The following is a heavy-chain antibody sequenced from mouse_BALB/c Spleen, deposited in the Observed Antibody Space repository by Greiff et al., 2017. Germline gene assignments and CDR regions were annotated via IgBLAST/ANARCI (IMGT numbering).Heavy chain of an antibody. CDR3: ARWGDAMDY. V-gene: IGHV1-82*01. CDR1: GYAFSSSW. J-gene: IGHJ4*01. Sequence: VQLQQSGPELVKPGASVKISCKASGYAFSSSWMNWVKQRPGQGLEWIGRIYPGDGDTNYNGKFKGKATLTADKSSSTAYMQLSSLTSVDSAVYFCARWGDAMDYWGQGTSVTVSS. CDR2: IYPGDGDT.